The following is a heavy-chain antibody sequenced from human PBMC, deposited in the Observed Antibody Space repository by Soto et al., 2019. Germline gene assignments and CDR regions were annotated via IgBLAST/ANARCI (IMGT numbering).Heavy chain of an antibody. J-gene: IGHJ6*02. Sequence: QVQLVESGGGVVQPGRSLRLSCAASGFTFSSYGMHWVRQAPGKGLEWVAVISYDGSNKYYADSVKGRFTISRDNSKNTLYLHMNSLRAEDTAVYYCAKGGDTVPYYYYGMDVWGQGTTVTVSS. CDR3: AKGGDTVPYYYYGMDV. V-gene: IGHV3-30*18. D-gene: IGHD5-18*01. CDR1: GFTFSSYG. CDR2: ISYDGSNK.